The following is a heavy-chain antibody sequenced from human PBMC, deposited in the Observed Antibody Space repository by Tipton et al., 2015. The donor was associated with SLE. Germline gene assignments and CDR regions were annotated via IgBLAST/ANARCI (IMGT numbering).Heavy chain of an antibody. CDR2: MNPNSGNT. D-gene: IGHD2-15*01. CDR1: GYTFTSYD. CDR3: ARGYCSGGSCYSVPFYYYGMDV. Sequence: QSGAEVKKPGASVKVSCKASGYTFTSYDINWVRQATGQGLEWMGWMNPNSGNTGYAQKFQGRVTMTRNTSISTAYMELSSLRSEDTAVYYCARGYCSGGSCYSVPFYYYGMDVWGQGTLVTVSS. V-gene: IGHV1-8*01. J-gene: IGHJ6*02.